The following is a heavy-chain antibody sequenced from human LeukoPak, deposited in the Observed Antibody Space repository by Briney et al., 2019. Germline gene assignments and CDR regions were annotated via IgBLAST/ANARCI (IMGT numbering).Heavy chain of an antibody. CDR2: ISAYNGNT. J-gene: IGHJ6*03. D-gene: IGHD3-10*01. Sequence: ASVNVSCKASVYTFTSYGISWVRQAPGQGLEWMGWISAYNGNTNYAQKLQGRVTMTTDTSTRTAYMELMSMRSDDAAVYYCSRGAPTSTAYYYYYYYYMDVWGKGTTVTVSS. CDR1: VYTFTSYG. V-gene: IGHV1-18*01. CDR3: SRGAPTSTAYYYYYYYYMDV.